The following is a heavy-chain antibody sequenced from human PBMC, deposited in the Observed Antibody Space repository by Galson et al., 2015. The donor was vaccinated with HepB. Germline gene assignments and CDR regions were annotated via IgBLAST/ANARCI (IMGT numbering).Heavy chain of an antibody. CDR3: ARDIDI. V-gene: IGHV3-7*03. CDR1: GFTFSPYW. J-gene: IGHJ3*02. CDR2: INQGGSEQ. Sequence: SLRLSCAASGFTFSPYWMSWVRQAPGKGLEWVANINQGGSEQHYVDSVKGRFTISRDNAKNSLYLQMNSLRADDTAVYYCARDIDIWGQGTRVTVSS.